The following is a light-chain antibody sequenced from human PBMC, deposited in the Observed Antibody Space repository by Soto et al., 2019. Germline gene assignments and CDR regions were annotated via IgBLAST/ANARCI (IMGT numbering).Light chain of an antibody. CDR3: QQYYTYPWT. Sequence: IQLTQSPSSLSASVGDRFTITCRASQSVTNWLAWYQQKPGKAPKVLIYDASNLKSGVPSRFSGSGSGTEFIHTISSLQPDDFATYYCQQYYTYPWTFGQGTKVDIK. CDR1: QSVTNW. V-gene: IGKV1-5*01. J-gene: IGKJ1*01. CDR2: DAS.